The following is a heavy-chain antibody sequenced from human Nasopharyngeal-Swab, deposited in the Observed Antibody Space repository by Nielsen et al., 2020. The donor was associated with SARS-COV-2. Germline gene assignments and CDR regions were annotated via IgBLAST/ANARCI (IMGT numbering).Heavy chain of an antibody. V-gene: IGHV3-30-3*01. CDR3: ARGGLLELGFYWYFDL. J-gene: IGHJ2*01. D-gene: IGHD2-21*02. CDR1: GFTFSSYA. Sequence: GESLTISWAASGFTFSSYAMHWVRQAPGKGLEWVAVISYDGSNKYYADSVKGRFTISRDNSKNTLYLQMNSLRAEDTAVYYCARGGLLELGFYWYFDLWGRGTLVTVSS. CDR2: ISYDGSNK.